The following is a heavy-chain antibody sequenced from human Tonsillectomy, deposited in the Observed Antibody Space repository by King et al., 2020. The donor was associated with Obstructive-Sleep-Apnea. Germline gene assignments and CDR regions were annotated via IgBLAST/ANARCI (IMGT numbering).Heavy chain of an antibody. D-gene: IGHD3-10*01. CDR2: IYHSGST. J-gene: IGHJ4*02. CDR3: ARWRGGSGNIDY. CDR1: GGSINSGDYY. V-gene: IGHV4-30-4*01. Sequence: VQLQESGPGLVKPSQTLSLTCTVSGGSINSGDYYWTWIRQPPGKGLEWIGFIYHSGSTYFNPSLRSRVTVSIDTSRNQFSLNLNSLTAADTAVYFCARWRGGSGNIDYWGQGILVTVSS.